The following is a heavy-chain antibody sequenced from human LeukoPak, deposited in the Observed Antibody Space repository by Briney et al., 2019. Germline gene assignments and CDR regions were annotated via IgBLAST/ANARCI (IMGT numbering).Heavy chain of an antibody. CDR1: GFTFSNAW. J-gene: IGHJ4*02. Sequence: GGSLRLSCAASGFTFSNAWMSWVRQAPGKGLEWVGRIKSKTDGGTTDYAAPVKGRFTISRDDSKNTLYLQMNSLKTEDTAVYYCTPGGVGPNRKPLDYWGQGTLVTVSS. V-gene: IGHV3-15*01. D-gene: IGHD1-26*01. CDR2: IKSKTDGGTT. CDR3: TPGGVGPNRKPLDY.